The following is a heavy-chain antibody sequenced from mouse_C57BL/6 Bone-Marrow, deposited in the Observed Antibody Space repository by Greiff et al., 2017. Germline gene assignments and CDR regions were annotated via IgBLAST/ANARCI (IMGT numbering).Heavy chain of an antibody. V-gene: IGHV1-55*01. Sequence: QVQLQQPGAELVKPGASVKMSCKASGYTFTSYWITWVKQRPGQGLEWIGDIYPGSGSTNYNEKFKSKATLTVDKSSSTAYMQLSSLTSEDSAVYYCARLLPLSAIDYWGQGTSVTVSS. J-gene: IGHJ4*01. CDR2: IYPGSGST. D-gene: IGHD2-12*01. CDR3: ARLLPLSAIDY. CDR1: GYTFTSYW.